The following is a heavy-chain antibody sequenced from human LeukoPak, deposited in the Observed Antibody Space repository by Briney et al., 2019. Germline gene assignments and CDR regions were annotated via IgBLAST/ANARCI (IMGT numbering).Heavy chain of an antibody. J-gene: IGHJ5*02. D-gene: IGHD6-19*01. CDR2: IYHSGST. CDR3: ARHGYSSGSLAWFDP. CDR1: GGSISSSKW. Sequence: PSGTLSLTCAVSGGSISSSKWWSWVRQPPGKGLEWIGEIYHSGSTNYNPSLKSRVTISVDTSKNQFSLKLSSVTAADTAVYYCARHGYSSGSLAWFDPWGQGTQVTVSS. V-gene: IGHV4-4*02.